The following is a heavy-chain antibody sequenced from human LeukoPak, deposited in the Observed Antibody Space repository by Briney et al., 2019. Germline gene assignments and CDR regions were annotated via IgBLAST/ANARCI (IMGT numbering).Heavy chain of an antibody. V-gene: IGHV3-74*01. CDR1: GFTFSSYW. Sequence: GGSLRLSCAASGFTFSSYWMHWDRQAPGKGLVWVSRINSDGSTYYADSVKGRFTISRDNAKNTLYLQMNSLGADDTAVYYCARDRSYGVDVWGQGTTVTVSS. CDR3: ARDRSYGVDV. J-gene: IGHJ6*02. CDR2: INSDGST.